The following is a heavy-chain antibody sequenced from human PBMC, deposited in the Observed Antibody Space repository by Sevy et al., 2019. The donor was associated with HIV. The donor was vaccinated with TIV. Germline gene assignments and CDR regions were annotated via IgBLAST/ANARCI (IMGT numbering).Heavy chain of an antibody. CDR2: IYYSGST. V-gene: IGHV4-59*01. CDR1: GGSISSYY. CDR3: ARENRYCSSTSCYAWGFPGNNWFDP. D-gene: IGHD2-2*01. Sequence: SETLSLTCTVSGGSISSYYWSWIRQPPGKGLEWIGYIYYSGSTNYNPSLKSRVTISVDTSKNQFSLKLSSVTAADTAVYYCARENRYCSSTSCYAWGFPGNNWFDPRGQGTLVTVSS. J-gene: IGHJ5*02.